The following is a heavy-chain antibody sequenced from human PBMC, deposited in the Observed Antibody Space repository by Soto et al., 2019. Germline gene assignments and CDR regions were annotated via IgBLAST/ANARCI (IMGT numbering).Heavy chain of an antibody. V-gene: IGHV1-69*13. CDR1: GGPFSSYT. J-gene: IGHJ6*02. CDR2: IIPIFGTA. CDR3: ASTSKHLMVHGYYYYGMDV. Sequence: SVKVSCKASGGPFSSYTISWVRQAPGQGLEWMGGIIPIFGTANYAQKFQGRVMITADESTNTAYMELSSLRSEDTAVYYCASTSKHLMVHGYYYYGMDVWGQGTTVTVSS. D-gene: IGHD2-8*01.